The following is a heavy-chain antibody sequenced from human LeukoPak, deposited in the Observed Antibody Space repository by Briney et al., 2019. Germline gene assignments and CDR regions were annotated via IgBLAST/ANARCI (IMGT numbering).Heavy chain of an antibody. D-gene: IGHD2-21*02. CDR2: ISTSSSYI. CDR1: GFTFSSYS. Sequence: GGSLRLSCAASGFTFSSYSMNWVRRAPGKGLEWVSSISTSSSYIYYADSVKGRFTISRDNAKNSVYLHMDSLRAEDTAVYYCARAANLGWGIVVVTAIYDYWGQGTLVTVSS. CDR3: ARAANLGWGIVVVTAIYDY. V-gene: IGHV3-21*01. J-gene: IGHJ4*02.